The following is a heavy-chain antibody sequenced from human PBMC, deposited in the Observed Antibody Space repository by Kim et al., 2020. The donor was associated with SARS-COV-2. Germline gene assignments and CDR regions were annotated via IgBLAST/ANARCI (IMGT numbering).Heavy chain of an antibody. CDR2: INAGNGNT. J-gene: IGHJ4*02. CDR1: GYTFTSYA. Sequence: ASVKVSCKASGYTFTSYAMHWVRQAPGQRLEWMGWINAGNGNTKYSQNFQGRLIITRDTSASTAYMELSSLRTEDTAVYYCARGGSGAVTVNWGQGTLVTVSS. CDR3: ARGGSGAVTVN. D-gene: IGHD6-19*01. V-gene: IGHV1-3*01.